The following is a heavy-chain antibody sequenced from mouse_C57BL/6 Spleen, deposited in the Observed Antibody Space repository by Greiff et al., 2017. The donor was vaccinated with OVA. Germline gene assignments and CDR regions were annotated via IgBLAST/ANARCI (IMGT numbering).Heavy chain of an antibody. Sequence: VHLVESGAELARPGASVKLSCKASGYTFTSYGISWVKQRTGQGLEWIGEIYPRSGNTYYNEKFKGKATLTADKSSSTAYMELRSLTSEDSAVYFCARYDYDDAMDYWGQGTSVTVSS. CDR3: ARYDYDDAMDY. CDR1: GYTFTSYG. CDR2: IYPRSGNT. J-gene: IGHJ4*01. D-gene: IGHD2-4*01. V-gene: IGHV1-81*01.